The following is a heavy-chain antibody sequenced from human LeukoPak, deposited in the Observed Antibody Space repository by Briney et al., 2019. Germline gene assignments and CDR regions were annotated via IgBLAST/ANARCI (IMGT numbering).Heavy chain of an antibody. Sequence: PSETLSLTCTISGSSITSVSHYWGWIRQPPGKGLEWIGYIYYTGSTYYSPSLRSRVTMSVHTSENQFSLRLNSVTAVDTAVYYCARRWGNIVGVTYEYWGQGTLVTVSS. J-gene: IGHJ4*02. CDR1: GSSITSVSHY. CDR3: ARRWGNIVGVTYEY. D-gene: IGHD3-16*01. V-gene: IGHV4-39*01. CDR2: IYYTGST.